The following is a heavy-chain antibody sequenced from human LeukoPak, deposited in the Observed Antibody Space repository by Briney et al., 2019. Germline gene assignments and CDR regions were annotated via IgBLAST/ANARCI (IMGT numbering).Heavy chain of an antibody. D-gene: IGHD3-22*01. V-gene: IGHV3-21*01. CDR1: GFHVITYY. CDR2: ISRSSIYK. CDR3: ARGRYDSSGYYALFDY. J-gene: IGHJ4*02. Sequence: GSLRLSCAASGFHVITYYMSWFRQAPGKGLEWVSSISRSSIYKYYADSMKGRFTISRDNAKNSVYLQVNSVRAEDTAVYYCARGRYDSSGYYALFDYWGRGTLVTVSS.